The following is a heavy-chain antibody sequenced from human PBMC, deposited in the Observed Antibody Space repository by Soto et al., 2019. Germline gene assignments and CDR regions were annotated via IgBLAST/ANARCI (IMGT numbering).Heavy chain of an antibody. V-gene: IGHV3-15*07. CDR2: IKNKEDGEKT. CDR1: GFSFSDAW. CDR3: TTLGPS. Sequence: EVQLVESGGALVKPGGSLRLSCAASGFSFSDAWMNWVLQAPGKGLAWVGHIKNKEDGEKTDFAAPVKGRFTISRDDSKHILYLQMNSLKIEDSGMYYCTTLGPSWGQGTLVTVYS. J-gene: IGHJ5*02.